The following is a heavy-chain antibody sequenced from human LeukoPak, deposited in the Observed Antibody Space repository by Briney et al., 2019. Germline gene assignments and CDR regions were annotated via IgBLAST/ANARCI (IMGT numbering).Heavy chain of an antibody. J-gene: IGHJ4*02. CDR1: GGSLSSNY. Sequence: PSETLSLTCTVSGGSLSSNYWSWVRQPAGKGREWIGRIYTSGSTNNNPSLKSRVTMSVDTSKNQFSLKLSSVTAADTAVYYCARVLWDMVRGVLFDYWGQGTLVTVSS. CDR3: ARVLWDMVRGVLFDY. D-gene: IGHD3-10*01. CDR2: IYTSGST. V-gene: IGHV4-4*07.